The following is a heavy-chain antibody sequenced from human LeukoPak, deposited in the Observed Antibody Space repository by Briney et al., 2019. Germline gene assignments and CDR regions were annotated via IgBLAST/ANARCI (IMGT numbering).Heavy chain of an antibody. D-gene: IGHD5-24*01. CDR3: ARVRDGYNDAYDI. CDR1: GYTFTDCN. Sequence: ASVKVSCKTSGYTFTDCNLHWVRQAPGQRLEWMGIIKPSGGDTSYAQTFQGRVFMTRDTSTSTVYMELSSLKSEDTAVYYRARVRDGYNDAYDIWGQGTMVTVSS. V-gene: IGHV1-46*01. CDR2: IKPSGGDT. J-gene: IGHJ3*02.